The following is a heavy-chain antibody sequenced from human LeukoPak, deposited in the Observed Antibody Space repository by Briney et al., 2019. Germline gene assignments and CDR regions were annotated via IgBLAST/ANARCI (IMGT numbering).Heavy chain of an antibody. J-gene: IGHJ4*02. CDR3: ARERASGSYYGGGDY. D-gene: IGHD1-26*01. CDR2: IIPIFGTA. V-gene: IGHV1-69*13. CDR1: GGTFSSYA. Sequence: ASVKVSCKASGGTFSSYAISWVRQAPGQGLEWMGGIIPIFGTANYAQKFQGRVTITADEYTSTAYMELSSLRSEDTAVYYCARERASGSYYGGGDYWGQGTLVTVSS.